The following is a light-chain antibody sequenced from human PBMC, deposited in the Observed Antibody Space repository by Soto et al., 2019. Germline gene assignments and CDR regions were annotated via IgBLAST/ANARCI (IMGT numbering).Light chain of an antibody. J-gene: IGKJ5*01. Sequence: EIVMTQSPVTLSVSPGERATLSCRVSQFVSSNLAWYQQKPGQAPSLLIYGASTRATGIPARFSGSGSGTEFTLTISNLQSEDFAVYFCQQYHNWPPITFGQGTRLEIK. CDR2: GAS. CDR3: QQYHNWPPIT. CDR1: QFVSSN. V-gene: IGKV3D-15*01.